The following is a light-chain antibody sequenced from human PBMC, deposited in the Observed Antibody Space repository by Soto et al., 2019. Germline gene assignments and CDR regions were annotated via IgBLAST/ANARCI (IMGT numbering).Light chain of an antibody. CDR1: SSDIGDSNY. CDR2: DVS. J-gene: IGLJ1*01. CDR3: SSFRSSSTSYV. Sequence: QSVLTQPASVSGSPGQSITISCTGTSSDIGDSNYVSWYQQHPGKAPKLVIYDVSNRPSGVSNRFSGSKSAKTASLTIPGLRAEDGADYYCSSFRSSSTSYVFGTGTKVTVL. V-gene: IGLV2-14*03.